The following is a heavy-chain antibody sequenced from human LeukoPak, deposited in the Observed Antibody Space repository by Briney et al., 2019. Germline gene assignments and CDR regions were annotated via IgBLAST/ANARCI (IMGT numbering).Heavy chain of an antibody. J-gene: IGHJ5*01. CDR2: IRYDGSNK. CDR3: AREKFDS. CDR1: GFAFSSYG. Sequence: GSLRLSCAASGFAFSSYGMHWVRQAPGKGLEWVAFIRYDGSNKYYADSVKGRFTISRDNSNSLTSLQMNNLTTEDTAAYYCAREKFDSWGQGTLVIVSP. V-gene: IGHV3-30*02.